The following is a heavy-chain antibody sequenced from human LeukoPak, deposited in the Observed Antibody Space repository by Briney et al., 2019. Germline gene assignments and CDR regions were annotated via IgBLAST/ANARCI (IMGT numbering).Heavy chain of an antibody. Sequence: GESLKISCKGSGYSFTNYWIGWVRQMPGKGLEWMGIIYPGDSDTRYSPSFQGQVTISADKSISTAYLQWSSLKASDTAMYYCARQSPAYYYDSSGYYYFDYWGQGTLVTVSS. CDR1: GYSFTNYW. D-gene: IGHD3-22*01. CDR2: IYPGDSDT. CDR3: ARQSPAYYYDSSGYYYFDY. J-gene: IGHJ4*02. V-gene: IGHV5-51*01.